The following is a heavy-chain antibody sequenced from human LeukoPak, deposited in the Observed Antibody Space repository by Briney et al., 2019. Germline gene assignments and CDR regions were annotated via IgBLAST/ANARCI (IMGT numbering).Heavy chain of an antibody. CDR3: ARDLGYYYGSGSYYMHNWFDP. J-gene: IGHJ5*02. V-gene: IGHV3-30*03. Sequence: PGRSLRLSCAASGFTFSSCGMHWVRQAPGKGLEWGAVISYDGSNKYYADSVKGRFTISRDNSKNTLYLQMNSLRADDTAVYYCARDLGYYYGSGSYYMHNWFDPWGQGTLVTVSS. D-gene: IGHD3-10*01. CDR2: ISYDGSNK. CDR1: GFTFSSCG.